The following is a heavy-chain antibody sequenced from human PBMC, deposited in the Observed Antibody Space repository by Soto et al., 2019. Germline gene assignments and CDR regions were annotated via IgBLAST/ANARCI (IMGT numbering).Heavy chain of an antibody. V-gene: IGHV3-30-3*01. CDR2: LSHDGTTE. J-gene: IGHJ4*02. CDR1: GFTFSSYG. CDR3: ARGGGFGELTQAYY. D-gene: IGHD3-10*01. Sequence: QVQLVESGGGVVQPGRSLSLSCTTSGFTFSSYGMHWVRQAPGKGLAWVAILSHDGTTEYYANSVKGRFTISRDTSKNTLYLQMNSLRTEDTALYDCARGGGFGELTQAYYWGQGTLVTVSS.